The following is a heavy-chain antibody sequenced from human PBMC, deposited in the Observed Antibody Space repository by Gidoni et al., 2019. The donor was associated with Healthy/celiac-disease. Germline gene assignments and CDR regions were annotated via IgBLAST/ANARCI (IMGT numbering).Heavy chain of an antibody. CDR3: AKATGGLRLGELSSPPRS. Sequence: QVQLVESGGGVVQPGRSLRLSCSASVFPFSSYGMHWVRQAPGKGLEWVAVISYDGSNKYYADSVKGRFTISRDNSKNTLYLQMNSLRAEDTAVYYCAKATGGLRLGELSSPPRSWGQGTLVTVSS. CDR1: VFPFSSYG. V-gene: IGHV3-30*18. CDR2: ISYDGSNK. D-gene: IGHD3-16*02. J-gene: IGHJ1*01.